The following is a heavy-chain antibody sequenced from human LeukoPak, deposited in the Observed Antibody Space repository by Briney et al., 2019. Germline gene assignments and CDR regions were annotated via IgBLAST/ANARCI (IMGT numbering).Heavy chain of an antibody. CDR2: INHSGST. V-gene: IGHV4-34*01. CDR1: GGSFSGYS. J-gene: IGHJ4*02. CDR3: ARDQAYCGGDCYFDF. D-gene: IGHD2-21*02. Sequence: PSETLSLTCAVYGGSFSGYSWSWIRQPPGKGLEWIGEINHSGSTNYNPSLKSRVTISVDTSKNQFSLKLRSVTAADTAVYYCARDQAYCGGDCYFDFWGQGTLVTVSS.